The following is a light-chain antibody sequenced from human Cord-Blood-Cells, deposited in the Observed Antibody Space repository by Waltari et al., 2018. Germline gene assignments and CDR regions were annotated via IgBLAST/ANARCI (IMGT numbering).Light chain of an antibody. CDR3: CSYAGSYKV. V-gene: IGLV2-11*01. J-gene: IGLJ1*01. Sequence: QSALTQPRSVSGSPGQSVTISCTGTRRDVGCYTYVSWYQQHPGKAPKLMLYDVSKRPSGVPDRFSGSKSGNTASLTSSGLQAEDEADYYCCSYAGSYKVFGTGTKVTVL. CDR1: RRDVGCYTY. CDR2: DVS.